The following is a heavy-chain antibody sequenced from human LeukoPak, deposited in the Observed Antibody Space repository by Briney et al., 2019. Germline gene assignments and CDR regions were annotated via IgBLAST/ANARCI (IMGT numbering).Heavy chain of an antibody. D-gene: IGHD2-8*01. CDR2: INPSGGST. J-gene: IGHJ3*02. CDR3: ASDNGHPPYDTFDI. V-gene: IGHV1-46*01. CDR1: GGTFSSYA. Sequence: ASVKVSCKASGGTFSSYAISRVRQAPGQGLEWMGIINPSGGSTSYAQKFQGRVTMTRDTSTSTVYMELSSLRSEDTAVYYCASDNGHPPYDTFDIWGQGTMVTVSS.